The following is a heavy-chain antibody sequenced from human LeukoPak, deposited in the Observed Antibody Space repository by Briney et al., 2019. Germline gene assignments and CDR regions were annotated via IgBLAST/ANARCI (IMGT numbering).Heavy chain of an antibody. Sequence: PSETLSLTCAVYGGSFSGYYWSWIRQPPGKGLEWIGEINHSGSTNYNPSLKSRVTISVDTSKNQFSLKLSSVTAADTAVYYCARERGSYYYDSSGYYHGYYFDYWGQGTLVNVSS. V-gene: IGHV4-34*01. CDR2: INHSGST. CDR3: ARERGSYYYDSSGYYHGYYFDY. J-gene: IGHJ4*02. CDR1: GGSFSGYY. D-gene: IGHD3-22*01.